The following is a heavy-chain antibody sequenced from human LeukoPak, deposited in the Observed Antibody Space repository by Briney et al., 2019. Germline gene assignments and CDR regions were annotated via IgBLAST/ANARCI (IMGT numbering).Heavy chain of an antibody. V-gene: IGHV3-30*18. D-gene: IGHD3-10*02. Sequence: GTSLRLSCAASGFTFSSYDMHWVRQALGKGLELVAVISYDGSNKYYADSVKGRVTISRDNSKSTLYLQMNSLRAEDTAVYYCAELGITMIGGVWGKGTTVTISS. J-gene: IGHJ6*04. CDR1: GFTFSSYD. CDR2: ISYDGSNK. CDR3: AELGITMIGGV.